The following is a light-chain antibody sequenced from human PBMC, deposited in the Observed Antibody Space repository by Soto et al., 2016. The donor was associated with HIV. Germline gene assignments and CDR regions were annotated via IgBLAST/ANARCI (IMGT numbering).Light chain of an antibody. J-gene: IGKJ4*01. Sequence: DTQMTQSPSTLSASVGDTVTITCRASQSISPWLAWYQQKPGKAPKLLISDASNLETGVPSRFSGSGSGTDFTFTISSLQPEDIATYYCQQYHNLPLTFGGGTKVEIK. CDR1: QSISPW. V-gene: IGKV1-33*01. CDR2: DAS. CDR3: QQYHNLPLT.